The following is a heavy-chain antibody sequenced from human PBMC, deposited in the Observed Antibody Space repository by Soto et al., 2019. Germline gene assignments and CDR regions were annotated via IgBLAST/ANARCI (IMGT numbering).Heavy chain of an antibody. CDR2: INPSGGST. J-gene: IGHJ3*02. D-gene: IGHD2-15*01. Sequence: ASVKVSCKASGYTFTSYYMHWVRQAPGQGLEWMGIINPSGGSTSYAQKFQGRVTMTRDTSTSTVYMELSSLRSEDTAVYYCARTIQDIVVVVAAPTDDAFDIWGQGTMVTVSS. CDR3: ARTIQDIVVVVAAPTDDAFDI. CDR1: GYTFTSYY. V-gene: IGHV1-46*03.